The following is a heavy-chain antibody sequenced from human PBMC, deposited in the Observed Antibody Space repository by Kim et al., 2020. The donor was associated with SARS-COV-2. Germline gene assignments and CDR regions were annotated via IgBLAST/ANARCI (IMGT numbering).Heavy chain of an antibody. CDR3: ARDREGAFDY. J-gene: IGHJ4*02. Sequence: ETYYADSVKGRFTISREKAMSSVFLQMNSLRAGDTAVYYCARDREGAFDYWGQGTLVTVSS. CDR2: ET. V-gene: IGHV3-13*01.